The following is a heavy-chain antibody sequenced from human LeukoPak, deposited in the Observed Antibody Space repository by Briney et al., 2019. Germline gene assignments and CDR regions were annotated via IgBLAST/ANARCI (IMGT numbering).Heavy chain of an antibody. CDR2: INPSSGST. V-gene: IGHV1-46*01. D-gene: IGHD1-26*01. CDR1: GYTFTSYY. CDR3: ARGGELGSVYYYYMDV. J-gene: IGHJ6*03. Sequence: ASVKVSCKTSGYTFTSYYMHWVRPPPGQGLEWMGIINPSSGSTKYAQKFQGRINMTSDKSTSTVYMDLSSLRFEDTAVYSCARGGELGSVYYYYMDVWGKGTTVTVSS.